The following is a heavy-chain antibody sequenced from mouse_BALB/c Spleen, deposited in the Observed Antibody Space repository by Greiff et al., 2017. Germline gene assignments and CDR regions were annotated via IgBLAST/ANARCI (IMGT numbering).Heavy chain of an antibody. CDR2: LYPSDSYT. CDR3: TFYYCYDGGFAS. V-gene: IGHV1-69*02. J-gene: IGHJ3*01. D-gene: IGHD2-2*01. CDR1: GYTFTSYW. Sequence: VQLQQPGAELVRPGASVKLSCKASGYTFTSYWITWVKQRPGQGLVCIGNLYPSDSYTNYNQKFKDKATLTVDKPSSTAYMQLGRPAAADAALFYCTFYYCYDGGFASWAHGTLVTVSA.